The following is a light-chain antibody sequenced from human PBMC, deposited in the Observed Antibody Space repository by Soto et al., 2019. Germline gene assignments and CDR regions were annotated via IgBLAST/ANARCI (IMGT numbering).Light chain of an antibody. CDR3: SSYTKSSTLVV. CDR2: DVS. CDR1: SSDVGGYNY. Sequence: QSALTQPASVSGSPGQSITISCTGTSSDVGGYNYVSWYQQHAGKAPKVMIYDVSNRPSGVSNRFSGSKSGNTASLTISGLQAEDEADYYCSSYTKSSTLVVFGGGTKLTVL. V-gene: IGLV2-14*01. J-gene: IGLJ2*01.